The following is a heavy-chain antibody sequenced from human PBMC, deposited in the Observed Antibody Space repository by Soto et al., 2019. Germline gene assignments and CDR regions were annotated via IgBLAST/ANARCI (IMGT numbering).Heavy chain of an antibody. D-gene: IGHD3-10*01. CDR1: GVTFNSYG. V-gene: IGHV3-30*18. Sequence: QVQLVESGGGVVQPGRCLRISCAASGVTFNSYGVHWVRQAPGKGLEWVAVISYDGSNKYYADSVKGRFTISRDNSKNTLYLQMNSLRAEDTAVYYCAKGLLWFGEFLSSFDYWGQVTLVTVSS. J-gene: IGHJ4*02. CDR3: AKGLLWFGEFLSSFDY. CDR2: ISYDGSNK.